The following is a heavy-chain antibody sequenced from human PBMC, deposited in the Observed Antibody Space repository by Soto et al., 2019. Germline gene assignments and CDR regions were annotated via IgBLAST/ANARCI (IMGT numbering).Heavy chain of an antibody. J-gene: IGHJ4*02. V-gene: IGHV3-7*02. CDR2: IRPDGNEQ. CDR3: ALTVTTY. D-gene: IGHD4-17*01. CDR1: GLTFNNYW. Sequence: PGGSLRLSCAASGLTFNNYWMSWVRQAPGKGLEWVANIRPDGNEQHYVDSVKGRFIFSRDNAKSSLSLQMNSLRAEDTAVYYCALTVTTYWGQGTLVTVSS.